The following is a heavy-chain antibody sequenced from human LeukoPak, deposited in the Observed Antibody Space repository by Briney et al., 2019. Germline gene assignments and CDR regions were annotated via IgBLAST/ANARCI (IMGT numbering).Heavy chain of an antibody. D-gene: IGHD3-16*02. CDR3: ARDRRTDIVYYYYMDV. J-gene: IGHJ6*03. V-gene: IGHV4-59*11. CDR1: GGSISSHY. Sequence: SETLSLTCTVSGGSISSHYWSWIRQPPGKGLEWIGYIYYSGSTNYNPSLKSRVTISVDTSKNQFSLKLSSVTAADTAVYYCARDRRTDIVYYYYMDVWGKGTTVTVSS. CDR2: IYYSGST.